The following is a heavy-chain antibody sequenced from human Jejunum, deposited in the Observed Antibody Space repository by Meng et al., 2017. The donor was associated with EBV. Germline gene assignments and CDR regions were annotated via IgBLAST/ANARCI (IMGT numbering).Heavy chain of an antibody. J-gene: IGHJ4*02. D-gene: IGHD2-15*01. Sequence: QVQRVRSGAEVKEPGASVKVSCKASGYTFTNYGVSWVRQAPGQGLEWMGWISAYNGNTDYAQKLQGRVTMTTDTPTSTAYMELRSLRSDDTAVYYCTILSHCDGGICYSYDYWGQGTLVTVSS. CDR1: GYTFTNYG. CDR2: ISAYNGNT. V-gene: IGHV1-18*01. CDR3: TILSHCDGGICYSYDY.